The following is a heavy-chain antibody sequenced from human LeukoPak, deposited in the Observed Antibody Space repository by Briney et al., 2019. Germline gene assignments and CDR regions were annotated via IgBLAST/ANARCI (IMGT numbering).Heavy chain of an antibody. CDR1: GYTFTSYA. J-gene: IGHJ4*02. CDR3: ARVGGRGYCSGGSCYLGLSY. Sequence: ASVKVSCKASGYTFTSYAMNWVRQAPGQGLEWMGWINPNSGGTNYAQKFQGRVTMTRDTSISTAYMELSRLRSDDTAVYYCARVGGRGYCSGGSCYLGLSYWGQGTLVTVSS. D-gene: IGHD2-15*01. CDR2: INPNSGGT. V-gene: IGHV1-2*02.